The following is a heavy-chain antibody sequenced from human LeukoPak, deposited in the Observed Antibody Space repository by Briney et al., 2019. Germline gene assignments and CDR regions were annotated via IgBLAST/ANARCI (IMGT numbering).Heavy chain of an antibody. J-gene: IGHJ4*02. V-gene: IGHV3-11*04. CDR3: GRGHWGLDY. CDR1: GFTFSDSY. CDR2: IDKSGGTT. D-gene: IGHD7-27*01. Sequence: GGSLRPSCAASGFTFSDSYMTWIRQAPGKGLEWVAFIDKSGGTTYYADSVKGRFTISRDNAKSSLYLEMNSLRAEDTAVYYCGRGHWGLDYWGQGTLVTVSS.